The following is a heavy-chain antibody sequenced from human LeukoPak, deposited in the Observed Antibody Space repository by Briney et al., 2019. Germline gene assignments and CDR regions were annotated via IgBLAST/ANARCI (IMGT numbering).Heavy chain of an antibody. CDR2: IKSNTDAGTT. J-gene: IGHJ3*02. V-gene: IGHV3-15*01. CDR3: TTGYQLRYFDWLPSDTFDI. Sequence: GGSLRLSCAASGFTLSNAWMSWVRQTPGKGLEWVGRIKSNTDAGTTDYAAPVKGRFTISRDDSKNTLYLQMHSLKTEDTAVYYSTTGYQLRYFDWLPSDTFDIWGQGTMVTVSS. D-gene: IGHD3-9*01. CDR1: GFTLSNAW.